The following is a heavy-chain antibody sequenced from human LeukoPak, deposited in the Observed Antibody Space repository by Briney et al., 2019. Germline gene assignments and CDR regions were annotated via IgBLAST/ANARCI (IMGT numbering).Heavy chain of an antibody. CDR2: IKYDGTVK. D-gene: IGHD6-13*01. CDR1: GFNFRTSW. CDR3: ARDPDSSSFDY. Sequence: PGGSLRLSCTASGFNFRTSWMSWVRQSPAKGLEFLANIKYDGTVKNYVDSVKGRFTISRDNPRNSLYLQMDSLRAEDTAVYYCARDPDSSSFDYWGQGALVTVSS. V-gene: IGHV3-7*01. J-gene: IGHJ4*02.